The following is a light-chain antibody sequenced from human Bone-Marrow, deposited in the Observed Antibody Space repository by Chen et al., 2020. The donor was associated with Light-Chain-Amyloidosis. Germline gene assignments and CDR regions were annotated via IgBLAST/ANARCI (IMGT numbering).Light chain of an antibody. Sequence: QSALTQPASVSGSPGQSITISCTGTSSDIGDYNYVSWYAQFPGRAPKLMIYEVSNRPSGVSTRFSGSKSDNTASLTISGLQAEDEADYYCSAYTSSNTYVFGTGTKVTVL. CDR2: EVS. CDR3: SAYTSSNTYV. CDR1: SSDIGDYNY. V-gene: IGLV2-14*01. J-gene: IGLJ1*01.